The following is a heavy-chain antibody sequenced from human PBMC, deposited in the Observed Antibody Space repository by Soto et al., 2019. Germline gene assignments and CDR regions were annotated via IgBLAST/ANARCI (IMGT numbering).Heavy chain of an antibody. J-gene: IGHJ4*02. CDR2: IYSGGYT. Sequence: EVQLVESGGGLIQPGGSLRLSCAVSGFTVSNNYMSWVRQAPGKGLEGVSVIYSGGYTAYGDSVKGRFTISRDNSKNTIYLKMKSRGAADPAVYYWATQRGGGGYWGQGTLVTVSS. V-gene: IGHV3-53*01. D-gene: IGHD6-25*01. CDR1: GFTVSNNY. CDR3: ATQRGGGGY.